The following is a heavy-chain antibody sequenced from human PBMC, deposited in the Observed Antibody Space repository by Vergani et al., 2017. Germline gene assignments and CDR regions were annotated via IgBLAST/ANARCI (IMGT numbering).Heavy chain of an antibody. Sequence: VQLLESGGGLVQPGGSRRLSCAGAGFTFSSYAMHWVRQAPGKGLEWVAVISYDGSNKYYADSVKGRFTISRDNSKNTLYLQMNSLRAEDTAVYYCARAPSSLLYRAGYFQHWGQGTLVTVSS. CDR2: ISYDGSNK. V-gene: IGHV3-30-3*01. J-gene: IGHJ1*01. CDR1: GFTFSSYA. D-gene: IGHD2-2*02. CDR3: ARAPSSLLYRAGYFQH.